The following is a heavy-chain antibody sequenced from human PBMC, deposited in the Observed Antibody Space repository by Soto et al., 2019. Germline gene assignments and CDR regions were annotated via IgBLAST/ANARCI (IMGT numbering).Heavy chain of an antibody. J-gene: IGHJ5*01. Sequence: QVQLVQSGAEVKKPGASVKVSCKAAGFTFTNYDVNWVRQAPGQGLEWMGGMNPTTGSTGYARKFQGRLTMARNTSISTAYMELTSLRTEDTAVYFCAREGQGVFAWFDSWGKGTLVTVSS. CDR3: AREGQGVFAWFDS. D-gene: IGHD2-8*01. CDR2: MNPTTGST. CDR1: GFTFTNYD. V-gene: IGHV1-8*01.